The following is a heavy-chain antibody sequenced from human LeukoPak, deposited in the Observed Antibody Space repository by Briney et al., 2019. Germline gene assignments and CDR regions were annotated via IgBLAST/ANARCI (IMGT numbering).Heavy chain of an antibody. D-gene: IGHD6-13*01. Sequence: PSETLSLTCTVSGGSISSSSAYWGWIRQPPGKGLQWIGSINYIGNTYYNPSLKSRVTISVDTSKNQFSLNLSSVTAADTAVYYCARSAAGTVGSGDFDYWGQGTLVTVSS. V-gene: IGHV4-39*01. CDR1: GGSISSSSAY. CDR3: ARSAAGTVGSGDFDY. J-gene: IGHJ4*02. CDR2: INYIGNT.